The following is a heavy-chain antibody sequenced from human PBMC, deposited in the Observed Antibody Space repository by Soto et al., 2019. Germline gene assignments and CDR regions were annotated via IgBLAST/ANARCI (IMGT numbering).Heavy chain of an antibody. J-gene: IGHJ4*02. CDR2: IYSGGST. CDR1: GFTVSSNY. Sequence: EVQLVETGGGLIQPGGSLRLSCAASGFTVSSNYMYWVRQAPGKGLEWVSVIYSGGSTYYADSVKGRFTISRDNSKNTLYLQMNSLGAEDTAVYYCATAESKRCFDYWGQGTLVTVSS. CDR3: ATAESKRCFDY. V-gene: IGHV3-53*02.